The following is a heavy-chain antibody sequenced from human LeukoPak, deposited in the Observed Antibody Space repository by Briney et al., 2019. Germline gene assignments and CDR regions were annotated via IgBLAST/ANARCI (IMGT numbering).Heavy chain of an antibody. CDR3: ARKLRGYSYVDY. J-gene: IGHJ4*02. CDR1: GGSISSYY. CDR2: ICYSGST. V-gene: IGHV4-59*01. Sequence: SETLSLTCTVSGGSISSYYWSWIRQPPGKGLEWIGYICYSGSTNYNPSLKSRVTISVDTSKNQFSLKLSSVTAADTAVYYCARKLRGYSYVDYWGQGTLVTVSS. D-gene: IGHD5-18*01.